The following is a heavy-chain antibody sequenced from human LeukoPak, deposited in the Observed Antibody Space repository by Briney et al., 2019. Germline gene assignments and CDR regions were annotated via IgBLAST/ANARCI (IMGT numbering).Heavy chain of an antibody. J-gene: IGHJ4*02. CDR1: GFTFSRYA. Sequence: PGGSLRLSCAASGFTFSRYAMTWVRQAPGKGLEWVSTISGSAGSTYYADSVKGRFTISRDNSKNTLYLQMNSLRAEDTAVYYCANLRYDYWGQGTLVTVSS. D-gene: IGHD3-9*01. V-gene: IGHV3-23*01. CDR2: ISGSAGST. CDR3: ANLRYDY.